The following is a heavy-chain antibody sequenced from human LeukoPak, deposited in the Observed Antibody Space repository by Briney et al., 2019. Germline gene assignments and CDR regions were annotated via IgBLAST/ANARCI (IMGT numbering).Heavy chain of an antibody. Sequence: PGGSLRLSCAASGFTFSSYWMHWVRQAPGKGLVWVSRINSDGSSTSYADSVKGRFTISRDNAKNMLYLQMNSLRAEDTAVYYCARAEGYCSGGSCYSSWFDPWGQGTLVTVSS. CDR1: GFTFSSYW. J-gene: IGHJ5*02. CDR3: ARAEGYCSGGSCYSSWFDP. CDR2: INSDGSST. V-gene: IGHV3-74*01. D-gene: IGHD2-15*01.